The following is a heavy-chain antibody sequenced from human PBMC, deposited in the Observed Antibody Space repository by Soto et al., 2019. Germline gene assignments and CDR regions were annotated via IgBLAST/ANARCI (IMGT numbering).Heavy chain of an antibody. J-gene: IGHJ6*02. CDR3: ARDAGHFSSASCFGSYYYFALDV. CDR1: GSPLGSDY. Sequence: PSEALSLTCTVPGSPLGSDYWSWVPPPPGKGPGGIGSIYYSGSTNYNPSLKSRVTISVDTSKNQFSLKVSSVTAADTAVYYCARDAGHFSSASCFGSYYYFALDVWGQGTTVTVSS. CDR2: IYYSGST. D-gene: IGHD2-2*01. V-gene: IGHV4-59*01.